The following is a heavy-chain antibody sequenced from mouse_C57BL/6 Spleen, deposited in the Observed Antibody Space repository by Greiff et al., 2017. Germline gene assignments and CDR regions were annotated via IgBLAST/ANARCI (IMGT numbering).Heavy chain of an antibody. D-gene: IGHD2-14*01. V-gene: IGHV1-26*01. CDR1: GYTFTDYY. CDR3: ASYGYDRYFDY. CDR2: INPNNGGT. J-gene: IGHJ2*01. Sequence: VQLQQSGPELVKPGASVKISCKASGYTFTDYYMNWVKQSHGQSLEWIGDINPNNGGTCYNQKFKGKATLTVDKSSSTAYMELRSLTSEDSAVYYCASYGYDRYFDYWGQGPTLTVSS.